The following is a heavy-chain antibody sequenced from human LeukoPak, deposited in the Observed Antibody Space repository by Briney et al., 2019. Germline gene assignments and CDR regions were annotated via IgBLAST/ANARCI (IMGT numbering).Heavy chain of an antibody. V-gene: IGHV1-8*02. D-gene: IGHD6-13*01. Sequence: ASVKVSCKASGYTFTSYGISWVRQAPGQGLEWMGWMNPNSGNTGYAQKFQGRVTMTRNTSISTAYMELSSLRSEDTAVYYCARGSLAAAFWGQGTLVTVSS. CDR3: ARGSLAAAF. CDR1: GYTFTSYG. J-gene: IGHJ4*02. CDR2: MNPNSGNT.